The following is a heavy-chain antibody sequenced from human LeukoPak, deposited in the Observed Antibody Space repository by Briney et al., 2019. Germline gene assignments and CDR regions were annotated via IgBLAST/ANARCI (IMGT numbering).Heavy chain of an antibody. CDR1: GDSISSHY. J-gene: IGHJ5*02. Sequence: SETLSLTCTVSGDSISSHYWSWIRQPPGKGLEWIGNIYHSGSTNYNPSLKSRVTISVDTSKNQFSLKLNSVTAADTAVYYCARDPEGWFDPWGQGTLVTVSS. CDR3: ARDPEGWFDP. V-gene: IGHV4-59*11. CDR2: IYHSGST.